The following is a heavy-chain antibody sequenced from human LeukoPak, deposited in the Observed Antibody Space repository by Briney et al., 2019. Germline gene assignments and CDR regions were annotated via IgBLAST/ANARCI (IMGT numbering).Heavy chain of an antibody. CDR3: AKLPDKWFGDRSVY. CDR1: GFTFSSYA. CDR2: ISGSGGST. Sequence: GGSLRLSCAASGFTFSSYAMSWVRPAPGKGLGWVSAISGSGGSTYYADSVKGRFTISRDNSKNTLYLQMNSLRAEDTAVYYCAKLPDKWFGDRSVYWGQGTLVTVSS. J-gene: IGHJ4*02. V-gene: IGHV3-23*01. D-gene: IGHD3-10*01.